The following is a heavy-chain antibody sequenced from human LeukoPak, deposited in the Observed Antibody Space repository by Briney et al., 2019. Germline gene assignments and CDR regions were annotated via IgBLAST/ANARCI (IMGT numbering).Heavy chain of an antibody. V-gene: IGHV4-59*01. Sequence: SETLSLTCTVSGGSISSYYWSWIRQPPGKGLEWIGYIYYSGSTNYNPSLKSRVTISVDTSKNQFSLKLSSVTAADTAVYYCARGIPPTGAPHLDYWGQEPWSPSPQ. CDR1: GGSISSYY. D-gene: IGHD4-17*01. J-gene: IGHJ4*01. CDR2: IYYSGST. CDR3: ARGIPPTGAPHLDY.